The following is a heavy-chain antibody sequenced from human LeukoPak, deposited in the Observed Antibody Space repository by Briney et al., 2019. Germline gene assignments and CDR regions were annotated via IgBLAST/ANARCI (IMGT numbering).Heavy chain of an antibody. CDR1: GYTFTGYY. J-gene: IGHJ5*02. CDR3: ARDYRLGYDFWSGYLLVRNWFDP. CDR2: INPNSGGT. D-gene: IGHD3-3*01. Sequence: GASVKVSCKASGYTFTGYYMHWVRQAPGQGLEWMGWINPNSGGTNYAQKFQGRVTMTRDTSISTAYMELSRLRSDDTAVYYCARDYRLGYDFWSGYLLVRNWFDPWGQGTLVTVSS. V-gene: IGHV1-2*02.